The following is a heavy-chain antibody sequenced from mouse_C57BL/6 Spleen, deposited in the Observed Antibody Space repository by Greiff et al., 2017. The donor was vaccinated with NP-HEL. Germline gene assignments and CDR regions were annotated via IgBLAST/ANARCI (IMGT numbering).Heavy chain of an antibody. V-gene: IGHV3-6*01. Sequence: EVKLVESGPGLVKPSQSLSLTCSVTGYSITSGYYWNWIRQFPGNKLEWMGYISYDGSNNYNPSLKNRISITRDTSKNQFFLKLNSVTTEDTATYYCAREVSDSSGFAYWGQGTLVTVSA. CDR3: AREVSDSSGFAY. J-gene: IGHJ3*01. CDR1: GYSITSGYY. CDR2: ISYDGSN. D-gene: IGHD3-2*02.